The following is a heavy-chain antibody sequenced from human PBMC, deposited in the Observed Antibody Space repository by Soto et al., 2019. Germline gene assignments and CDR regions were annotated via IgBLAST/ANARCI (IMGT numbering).Heavy chain of an antibody. J-gene: IGHJ4*02. CDR3: ARDTVFVWGSYRAMDY. Sequence: NPGGSLRLSCAASGFTFSDYYMSWIRQAPGKGLEWVSYISSSGSSTIYYADSVKGRFTISRDNAKKSLYLQMNSLRVEDSAVYYCARDTVFVWGSYRAMDYWGQGILVTVSS. CDR2: ISSSGSSTI. D-gene: IGHD3-16*02. V-gene: IGHV3-11*04. CDR1: GFTFSDYY.